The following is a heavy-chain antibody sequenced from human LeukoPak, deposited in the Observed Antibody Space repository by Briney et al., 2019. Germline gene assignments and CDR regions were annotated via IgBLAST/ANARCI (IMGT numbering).Heavy chain of an antibody. CDR1: GFTSQFTFSSRW. V-gene: IGHV3-74*01. CDR2: VKTDGGP. Sequence: PGGSLRLSCAVSGFTSQFTFSSRWMHWVRQAPGKGLVWVSLVKTDGGPNYADSVRGRFTVSRDNAKNTLYLQMNNLRVEDTALYFCHPLGYTSNWGQGALVTVSS. D-gene: IGHD1-1*01. J-gene: IGHJ4*02. CDR3: HPLGYTSN.